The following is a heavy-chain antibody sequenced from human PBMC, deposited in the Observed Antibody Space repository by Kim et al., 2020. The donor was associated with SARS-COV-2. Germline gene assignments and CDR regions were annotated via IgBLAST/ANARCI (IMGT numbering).Heavy chain of an antibody. CDR1: GYTFTKYG. Sequence: ASVKVSCKASGYTFTKYGVHWVRQAPGKSLEWMGWVNAGNGDTHYSPKFQDRVTITRDTSATTAYMELSSLRSEDTAVYYCARPSFCADGICPYYDYWGQGTLVTVSS. V-gene: IGHV1-3*01. CDR3: ARPSFCADGICPYYDY. CDR2: VNAGNGDT. J-gene: IGHJ4*02. D-gene: IGHD2-8*01.